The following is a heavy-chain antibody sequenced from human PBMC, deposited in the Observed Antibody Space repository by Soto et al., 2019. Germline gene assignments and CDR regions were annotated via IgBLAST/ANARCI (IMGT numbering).Heavy chain of an antibody. J-gene: IGHJ4*02. CDR3: ARKGGPFDY. V-gene: IGHV4-39*01. CDR2: IFFSGRT. CDR1: GDSVSSNSYY. Sequence: PSETLSLTCTVSGDSVSSNSYYWGWIRQPPGKGLEWIGSIFFSGRTYYNPSLKSRVTISVDTSKNQFSLKLSSVTAADTAVYYCARKGGPFDYWGQGTLVTVSS. D-gene: IGHD3-16*01.